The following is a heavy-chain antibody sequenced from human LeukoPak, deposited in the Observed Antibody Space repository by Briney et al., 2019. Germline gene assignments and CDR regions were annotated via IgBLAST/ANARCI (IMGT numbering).Heavy chain of an antibody. J-gene: IGHJ2*01. D-gene: IGHD5-18*01. CDR3: ARGRWTHDSSYWYFDL. Sequence: PSETLSLTCSVSGGSISSYYWSWIRQPPGKGLEWIAYIYYSGSINYNPSLKSRVTISVDTSKNQFSLKLSSVIAADTAVYYCARGRWTHDSSYWYFDLWGRGTLVTVSS. CDR2: IYYSGSI. V-gene: IGHV4-59*01. CDR1: GGSISSYY.